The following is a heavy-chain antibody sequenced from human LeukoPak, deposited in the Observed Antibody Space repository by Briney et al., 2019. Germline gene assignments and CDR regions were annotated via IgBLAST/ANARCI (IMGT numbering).Heavy chain of an antibody. CDR1: GFSFSSYA. Sequence: PGGSLRLSCAASGFSFSSYAMHWVRQAPGKGLEWVAVMSHDGRHTYCADSVKGRSTISRDNSKNTVYLQMNSLRTEDTALYYCARDLEGDTPTFFDYWGQGTLVTVSS. CDR2: MSHDGRHT. J-gene: IGHJ4*02. D-gene: IGHD5-18*01. CDR3: ARDLEGDTPTFFDY. V-gene: IGHV3-30*04.